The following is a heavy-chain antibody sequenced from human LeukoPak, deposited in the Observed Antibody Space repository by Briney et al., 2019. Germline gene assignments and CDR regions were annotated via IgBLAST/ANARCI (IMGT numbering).Heavy chain of an antibody. J-gene: IGHJ4*02. CDR1: GDSISSSRSY. D-gene: IGHD5-24*01. V-gene: IGHV4-39*07. CDR2: IYYSGST. CDR3: AREGDGYNFDY. Sequence: SETLSLTCTVSGDSISSSRSYWGWIRQPPGKGLEWIGSIYYSGSTYYNPSLKSRVTISVDTSKNQFSLKLSSVTAADTAVYYCAREGDGYNFDYWGQGTLVTVSS.